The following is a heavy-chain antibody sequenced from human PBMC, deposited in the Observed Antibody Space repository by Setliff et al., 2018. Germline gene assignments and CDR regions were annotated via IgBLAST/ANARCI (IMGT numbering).Heavy chain of an antibody. CDR2: IFYSGDT. CDR3: ARMSGFLYIDV. V-gene: IGHV4-59*02. D-gene: IGHD3-3*01. J-gene: IGHJ6*04. Sequence: SETLSLTCTVSGGSVRSHYWSWIRHSPGKGLEWIGFIFYSGDTKSNPSLKSRVTMSVDTSKNQFSLQLSSVTAADTAVYYCARMSGFLYIDVWGRGTTVTVSS. CDR1: GGSVRSHY.